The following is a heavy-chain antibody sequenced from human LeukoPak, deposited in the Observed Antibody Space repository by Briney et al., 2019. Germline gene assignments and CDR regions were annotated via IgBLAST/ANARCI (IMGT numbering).Heavy chain of an antibody. CDR1: GGSIRSSYYY. V-gene: IGHV4-39*01. D-gene: IGHD2-15*01. Sequence: SETLSLTCTVSGGSIRSSYYYWGWIRQPPGKGLEWIGSIYDSGSTYYNPSLKSRVTISVDTSKNQFSLKLNSVTAADTAVYYCATGKVEDKFDYWGQGTLVTVSS. CDR2: IYDSGST. J-gene: IGHJ4*02. CDR3: ATGKVEDKFDY.